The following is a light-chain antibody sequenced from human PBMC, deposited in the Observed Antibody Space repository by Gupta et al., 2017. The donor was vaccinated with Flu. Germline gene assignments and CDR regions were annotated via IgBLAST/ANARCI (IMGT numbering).Light chain of an antibody. Sequence: GTLSLSPGERATLSCRASQNVHSKYIAWYQQKPGQAPRLLIYSTSTRATGIPDRLSGSGSGTDFTLTISRLEPDDFAVYYCQQFGSTPWTFGQGTKVEIK. CDR3: QQFGSTPWT. V-gene: IGKV3-20*01. CDR2: STS. CDR1: QNVHSKY. J-gene: IGKJ1*01.